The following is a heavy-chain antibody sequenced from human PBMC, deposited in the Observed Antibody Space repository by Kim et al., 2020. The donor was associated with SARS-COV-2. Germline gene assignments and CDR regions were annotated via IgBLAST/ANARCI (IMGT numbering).Heavy chain of an antibody. J-gene: IGHJ4*02. V-gene: IGHV3-30*18. CDR1: GFTFSSYG. CDR2: ISYDGSNK. Sequence: GGSLRLSCAASGFTFSSYGMHWVRQAPGKGLEWVAVISYDGSNKYYADSVKGRFTISRDNSKNTLYLQMNSLRAEDTAVYYCAKGSLYFNRMVRGVIIRPPLDYWGQGTLVTVSS. D-gene: IGHD3-10*01. CDR3: AKGSLYFNRMVRGVIIRPPLDY.